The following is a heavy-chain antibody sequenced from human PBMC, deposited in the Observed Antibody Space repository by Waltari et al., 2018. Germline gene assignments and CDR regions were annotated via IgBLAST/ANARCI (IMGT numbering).Heavy chain of an antibody. CDR3: ANPRKQLVSDYFGMDV. CDR2: ITGGGGST. D-gene: IGHD6-6*01. Sequence: EVQLSESGGGLVQPGGSLRLSCTTSGFTFSAYGMRWVRQAPGKGLGWVSGITGGGGSTYYSDSVKGRFTISRDNSENTLYLQMNSLRAEYTAVYCANPRKQLVSDYFGMDVWGQGTTVTVSS. CDR1: GFTFSAYG. J-gene: IGHJ6*02. V-gene: IGHV3-23*01.